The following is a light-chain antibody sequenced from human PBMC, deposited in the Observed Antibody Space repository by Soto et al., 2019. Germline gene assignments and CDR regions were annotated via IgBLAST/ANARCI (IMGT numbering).Light chain of an antibody. CDR1: SSDVGGYNY. J-gene: IGLJ2*01. Sequence: QSVLTQPASVSGSPGQSITISCTGTSSDVGGYNYVSWYQHHPGQAPKVMIYEVSNRPSGVSNRFSGSKSGNTASLTISGLQAEDEADYYCSSYTTSSTLVFGGGTKVTVL. CDR2: EVS. V-gene: IGLV2-14*01. CDR3: SSYTTSSTLV.